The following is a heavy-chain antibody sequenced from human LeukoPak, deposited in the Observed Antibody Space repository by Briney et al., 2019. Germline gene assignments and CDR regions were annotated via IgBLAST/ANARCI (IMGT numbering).Heavy chain of an antibody. CDR3: TTDCSSTSCYGDGAFDI. CDR2: IKRNTDGGTT. Sequence: GGSLRLSCAASGFTFNKAWMSWVRQAPGKGLEWVGRIKRNTDGGTTDYAAPVKGRLTISRDDSKKTLYLQMNSLKTEDTAVYYCTTDCSSTSCYGDGAFDIWGQGTMVTVSS. CDR1: GFTFNKAW. J-gene: IGHJ3*02. D-gene: IGHD2-2*01. V-gene: IGHV3-15*01.